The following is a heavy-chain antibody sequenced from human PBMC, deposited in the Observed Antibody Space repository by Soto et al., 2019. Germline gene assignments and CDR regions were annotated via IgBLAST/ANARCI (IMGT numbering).Heavy chain of an antibody. V-gene: IGHV3-15*07. CDR1: GLPCTTAW. D-gene: IGHD1-7*01. CDR3: TTDSYFTMELVRFDF. Sequence: GGSLRLSCAASGLPCTTAWINWVRQAPGKGLEWVGRIKSKNDGGTADFAAPVKGRFAISRDDSKNMVDLQMNNLKTEDTAVYYCTTDSYFTMELVRFDFWGLGTLVTVSS. CDR2: IKSKNDGGTA. J-gene: IGHJ4*01.